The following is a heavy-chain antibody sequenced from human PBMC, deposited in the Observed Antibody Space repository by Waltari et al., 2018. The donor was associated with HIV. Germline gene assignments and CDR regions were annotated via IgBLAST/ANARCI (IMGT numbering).Heavy chain of an antibody. CDR1: GFTFSNFA. D-gene: IGHD3-22*01. J-gene: IGHJ4*02. CDR3: ARGGYYYDISGYYHY. Sequence: QVQLVESGGGVVQPGRSLRLSCAASGFTFSNFAMHWVRQALGKGLECVAVIWYDGDNKYYADSVKGRFTISRDNSKNTLYLQMNSLRVEDTAVYYCARGGYYYDISGYYHYWGQGTLVTVSS. V-gene: IGHV3-33*01. CDR2: IWYDGDNK.